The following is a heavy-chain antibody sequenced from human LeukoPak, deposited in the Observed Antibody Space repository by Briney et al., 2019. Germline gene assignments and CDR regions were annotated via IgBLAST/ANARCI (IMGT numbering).Heavy chain of an antibody. Sequence: ASVKVSCKASGYTFTSYGISWVRQAPGQGLEWMGWISAYNGNTNYAQKLQGRVTMTTDTSTSTAYMELRGLRSDDTAVYYCARDPDSSIYGMDVWGQGTTVTVSS. J-gene: IGHJ6*02. D-gene: IGHD6-13*01. CDR1: GYTFTSYG. CDR2: ISAYNGNT. CDR3: ARDPDSSIYGMDV. V-gene: IGHV1-18*01.